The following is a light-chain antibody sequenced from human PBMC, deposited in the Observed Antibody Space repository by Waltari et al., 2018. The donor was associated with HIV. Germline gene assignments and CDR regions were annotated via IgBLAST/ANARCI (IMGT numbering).Light chain of an antibody. V-gene: IGLV1-44*01. CDR2: NDD. Sequence: QSVLAQPLSVSGAPGQRVTISCSGSGSNIRSNYVNWYQQLPVTAPRVLIYNDDPRPSGVPARFSGSKAGTTASLAISGLQSEDEADYYCAAWDDTLKVYVFGTGTKVTVL. CDR3: AAWDDTLKVYV. CDR1: GSNIRSNY. J-gene: IGLJ1*01.